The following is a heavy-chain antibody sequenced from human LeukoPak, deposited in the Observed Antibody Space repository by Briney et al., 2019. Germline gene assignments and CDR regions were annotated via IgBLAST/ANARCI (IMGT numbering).Heavy chain of an antibody. CDR1: GLTFSSYA. J-gene: IGHJ4*02. CDR2: ISGSGGST. Sequence: GGSLRLSVAASGLTFSSYAMSWFRQAPGKGLEWVSAISGSGGSTYYADSVKGRFTISRDNSKNTLYLQMNSLRAEDTAVYYCAKRIAAAGREGYWGQGTLVTVSS. V-gene: IGHV3-23*01. D-gene: IGHD6-13*01. CDR3: AKRIAAAGREGY.